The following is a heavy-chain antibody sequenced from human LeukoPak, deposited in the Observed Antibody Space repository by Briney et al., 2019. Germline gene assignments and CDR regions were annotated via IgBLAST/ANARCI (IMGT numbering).Heavy chain of an antibody. CDR2: IDYRERT. Sequence: PETLSLTCTVSGGSITTSGHYWGWIRQPPGKGLEWIGSIDYRERTTYNPSLKSRVTISADTSRNQFSLKLSSVTATDTAVYYCANYVSGTMRDYWGQGTLVTVSS. CDR3: ANYVSGTMRDY. CDR1: GGSITTSGHY. D-gene: IGHD3-16*01. V-gene: IGHV4-39*01. J-gene: IGHJ4*02.